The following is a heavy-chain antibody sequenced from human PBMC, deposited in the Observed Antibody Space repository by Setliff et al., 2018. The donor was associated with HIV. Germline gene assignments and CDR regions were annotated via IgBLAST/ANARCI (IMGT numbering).Heavy chain of an antibody. V-gene: IGHV4-4*07. J-gene: IGHJ6*03. CDR2: IHISGTT. CDR3: ARGLSIFGVATPGFYSFMDV. CDR1: SGSITSHY. Sequence: PSETLSLTCTVPSGSITSHYWSWIRQPAGKGLEWIGQIHISGTTNYNPSLKSRVTISIDTSKHQFSLKLTSVTAADTAVYYCARGLSIFGVATPGFYSFMDVWGKGTTVTVSS. D-gene: IGHD3-3*01.